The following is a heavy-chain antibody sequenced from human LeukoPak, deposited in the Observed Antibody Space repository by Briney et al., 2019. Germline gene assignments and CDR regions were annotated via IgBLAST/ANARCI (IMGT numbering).Heavy chain of an antibody. J-gene: IGHJ4*02. CDR1: GGSISSSNW. V-gene: IGHV4-4*02. D-gene: IGHD2-15*01. CDR2: IYYSGRT. CDR3: ARDRGYCDNGSCGDFDS. Sequence: SETLSLTCAVYGGSISSSNWWSWVRQPRGKGLEWIREIYYSGRTKYNPSLKSRVSISVDKSKNQFSLELTSVTAADTADYYCARDRGYCDNGSCGDFDSWGQGIQVTVSS.